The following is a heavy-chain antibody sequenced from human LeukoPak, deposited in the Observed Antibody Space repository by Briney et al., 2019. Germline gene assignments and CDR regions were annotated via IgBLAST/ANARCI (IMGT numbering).Heavy chain of an antibody. J-gene: IGHJ4*02. D-gene: IGHD1-26*01. Sequence: PSETLSLACAVYGESFSGYYWSWIRQPPGKGLGWIGEINYRGRTNYNPSLKSRLTISVNTSNNQLSVKLRSVTAPDPSVFYCARTIVGATPYYFDYWGQGTLVTVSS. CDR2: INYRGRT. CDR1: GESFSGYY. CDR3: ARTIVGATPYYFDY. V-gene: IGHV4-34*01.